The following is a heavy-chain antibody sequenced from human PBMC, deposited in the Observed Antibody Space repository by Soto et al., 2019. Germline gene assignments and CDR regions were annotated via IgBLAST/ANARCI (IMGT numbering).Heavy chain of an antibody. CDR1: GYTFTGYY. D-gene: IGHD1-26*01. J-gene: IGHJ4*02. V-gene: IGHV1-2*02. CDR3: ARPKYSGSYVYPDC. Sequence: ASVKVSCKTSGYTFTGYYIHWVRQAPGQGLEWMGWINPNTGGTKYAQKLQGRVTVTRDTSISTAYMELIGLRSDDTAVYCCARPKYSGSYVYPDCWGQGTLVTVSS. CDR2: INPNTGGT.